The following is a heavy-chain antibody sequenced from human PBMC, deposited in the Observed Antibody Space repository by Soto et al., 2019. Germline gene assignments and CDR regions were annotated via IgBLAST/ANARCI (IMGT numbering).Heavy chain of an antibody. J-gene: IGHJ5*02. V-gene: IGHV1-69*13. CDR2: IIPIFGTA. Sequence: GASVKVSCKASGGTFSSYAISWVRQAPGQGFEWMGGIIPIFGTANYAQKFQGRVTITADESTSTAYMELSSLRSEDTAVYYCARGGGVCSSTSCYTRGIWFDPWGQGTLVTVSS. CDR1: GGTFSSYA. CDR3: ARGGGVCSSTSCYTRGIWFDP. D-gene: IGHD2-2*01.